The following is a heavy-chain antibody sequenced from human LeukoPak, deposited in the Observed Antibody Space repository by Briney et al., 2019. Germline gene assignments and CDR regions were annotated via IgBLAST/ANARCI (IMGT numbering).Heavy chain of an antibody. J-gene: IGHJ5*02. Sequence: GGSLRLSCAVSGFTFSNYAMSWVRQAPTKGLEWVSTISGSGDGTYYADSVKGRFTISRDNAKNTLYLQTNSLRAEDTAIYYCAKIQFQLPPARWPSISWGQGTLVTVSS. CDR3: AKIQFQLPPARWPSIS. V-gene: IGHV3-23*01. D-gene: IGHD5-24*01. CDR1: GFTFSNYA. CDR2: ISGSGDGT.